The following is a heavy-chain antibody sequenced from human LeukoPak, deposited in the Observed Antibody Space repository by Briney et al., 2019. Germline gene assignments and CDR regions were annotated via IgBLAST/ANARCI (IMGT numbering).Heavy chain of an antibody. CDR1: GFIFSSYW. D-gene: IGHD2-2*01. CDR2: INSDGSST. J-gene: IGHJ4*02. V-gene: IGHV3-74*01. Sequence: GGSLRLSCAASGFIFSSYWMHWVRQAPGKGLVWVSRINSDGSSTSYADSVKGRFTISRDNAKNTLYLQMNNLRAEDTAVYYCARRVVVPAAPYYFDYWGQGTLVTVSS. CDR3: ARRVVVPAAPYYFDY.